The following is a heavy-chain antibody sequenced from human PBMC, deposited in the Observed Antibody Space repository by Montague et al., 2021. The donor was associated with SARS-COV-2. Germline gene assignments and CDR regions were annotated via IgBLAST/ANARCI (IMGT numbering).Heavy chain of an antibody. CDR3: ASVGSGYKYGWTHQ. D-gene: IGHD5-18*01. J-gene: IGHJ4*02. Sequence: SDSLSLTRVVSGVSISSSYWSWIRQSPEKGLEWIGNSYYTGSNKYNPSLQSRVTILVETSESQVSLNLRSVTAADTAIYYCASVGSGYKYGWTHQWGQGIPVTVSS. V-gene: IGHV4-59*07. CDR1: GVSISSSY. CDR2: SYYTGSN.